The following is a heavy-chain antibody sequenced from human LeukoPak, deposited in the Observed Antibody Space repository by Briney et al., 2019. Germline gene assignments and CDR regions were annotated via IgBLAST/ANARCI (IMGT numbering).Heavy chain of an antibody. CDR2: INHSGST. J-gene: IGHJ4*02. Sequence: PSETLSLTCAVYGGSFSGYYWSWIRQPPGKGLGWIGEINHSGSTNYNPSLKSRVTISVDTSKNQFSLKLSSVTAADTAVYYCARENGVMDYWGQGTLVTVSS. CDR3: ARENGVMDY. V-gene: IGHV4-34*01. CDR1: GGSFSGYY. D-gene: IGHD3-16*01.